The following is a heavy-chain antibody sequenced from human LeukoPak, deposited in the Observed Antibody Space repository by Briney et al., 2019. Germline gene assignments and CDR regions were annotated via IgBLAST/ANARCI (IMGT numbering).Heavy chain of an antibody. V-gene: IGHV3-23*01. J-gene: IGHJ4*02. D-gene: IGHD3-22*01. CDR3: AKPAYITMIVVVIAIDY. CDR2: ISGSGGST. CDR1: GFTFSSYA. Sequence: GGSLRLSCAASGFTFSSYAMSWVRQAPGKGLEWVSAISGSGGSTYYADSVKGRFTVSRDNSKNTLYLQMNSLRAEDTAVYYCAKPAYITMIVVVIAIDYWGQGTLVTVSS.